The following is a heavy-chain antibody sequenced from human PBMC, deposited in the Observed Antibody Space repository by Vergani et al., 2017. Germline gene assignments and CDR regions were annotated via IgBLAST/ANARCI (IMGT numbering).Heavy chain of an antibody. D-gene: IGHD5-18*01. CDR2: IIPILGIA. CDR1: GGTFSSYT. V-gene: IGHV1-69*02. CDR3: ASVDTAMAFDY. J-gene: IGHJ4*02. Sequence: QVQLVQSLSSLKKPGSSVKGSCKASGGTFSSYTISWWLPAPGQGLEWMGRIIPILGIANYAQKFQGRVTRTADKSTSTAYMELSSLRSEATAVYDCASVDTAMAFDYWGQGNLVTVSS.